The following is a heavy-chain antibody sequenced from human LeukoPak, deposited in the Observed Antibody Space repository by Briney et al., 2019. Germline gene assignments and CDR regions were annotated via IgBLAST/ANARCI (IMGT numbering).Heavy chain of an antibody. CDR3: ARRGGLLLRYFYFDY. J-gene: IGHJ4*02. V-gene: IGHV4-34*01. CDR1: GGSFSGYY. Sequence: SETLSLTCAVYGGSFSGYYRSWIRQPPGKGLEWIGEINHSGSTNYNPSLKSRVTISVDTSKNQFSLKLSSVTAADTAVYYCARRGGLLLRYFYFDYWGQGTLVTVSS. D-gene: IGHD3-9*01. CDR2: INHSGST.